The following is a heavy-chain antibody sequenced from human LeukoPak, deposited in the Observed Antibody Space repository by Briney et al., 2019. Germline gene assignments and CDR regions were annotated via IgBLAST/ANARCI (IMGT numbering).Heavy chain of an antibody. J-gene: IGHJ4*02. CDR1: GITFSTND. CDR2: IRYDEAID. V-gene: IGHV3-30*02. CDR3: AKDRVSDNVS. D-gene: IGHD1-26*01. Sequence: GGSLRLSCAASGITFSTNDMHWVRQAPGKGLEWVAFIRYDEAIDYYADSVKGRFTISRDNSKNTLYLQMNSLRAEDTAVYYCAKDRVSDNVSWGQGTLVTVSS.